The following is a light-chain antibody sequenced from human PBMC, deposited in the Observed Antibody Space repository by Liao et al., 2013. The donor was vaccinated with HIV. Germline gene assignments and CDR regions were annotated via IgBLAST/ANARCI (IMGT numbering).Light chain of an antibody. J-gene: IGLJ3*02. Sequence: SYVVTQPPSVSVSPGQTATITCSGDKLGEKYASWYQQKPGQSPVLVIYQDRKRPSGIPERFSASNSGNRATLTISGTQAMDEAEYYCQAWDSITVVFGGGTQLTVL. V-gene: IGLV3-1*01. CDR2: QDR. CDR3: QAWDSITVV. CDR1: KLGEKY.